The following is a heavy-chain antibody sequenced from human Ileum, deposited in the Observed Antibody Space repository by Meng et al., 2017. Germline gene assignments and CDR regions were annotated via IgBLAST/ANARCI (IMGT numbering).Heavy chain of an antibody. Sequence: QVQLQESGPGLVKPSGPLSLTCPVSGGPISSSIWWSWVRQPPEKGLEWIGEIHHSGTTNYSPSLKSRLTISVDKSKNQFSLKLQSVTAADTAVYFCARGVVSGSHYNTYWGQGIPVAVSS. J-gene: IGHJ4*02. CDR2: IHHSGTT. CDR1: GGPISSSIW. CDR3: ARGVVSGSHYNTY. D-gene: IGHD3-10*01. V-gene: IGHV4-4*02.